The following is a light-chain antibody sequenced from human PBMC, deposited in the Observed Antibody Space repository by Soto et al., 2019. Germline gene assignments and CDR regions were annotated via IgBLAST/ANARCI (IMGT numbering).Light chain of an antibody. V-gene: IGKV4-1*01. CDR3: QQYYSTPPT. CDR1: QRVFFSINQKNY. CDR2: WAS. J-gene: IGKJ2*01. Sequence: DIVLTQSPDSVAVSLGERATINCKSSQRVFFSINQKNYLAWYHQKPGQPPKLLIYWASIRESGVPTRFSGSGSGTSFTPTISSLQAEDAAVSYCQQYYSTPPTFGLGTKVEVK.